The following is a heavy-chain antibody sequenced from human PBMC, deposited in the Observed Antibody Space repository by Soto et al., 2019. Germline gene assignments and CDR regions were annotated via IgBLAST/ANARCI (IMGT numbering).Heavy chain of an antibody. J-gene: IGHJ4*02. D-gene: IGHD2-2*01. Sequence: TLSLTCTISGDSISSGDYYWSWIRQPPGKGLEWIGHIYYSGTTYYNPALKSRVTISVDTSKNQFSLKLSSVTAADTAVYHCARSRYCSSTSSITLGDYCESWGQGTLVTVSS. CDR2: IYYSGTT. V-gene: IGHV4-30-4*01. CDR1: GDSISSGDYY. CDR3: ARSRYCSSTSSITLGDYCES.